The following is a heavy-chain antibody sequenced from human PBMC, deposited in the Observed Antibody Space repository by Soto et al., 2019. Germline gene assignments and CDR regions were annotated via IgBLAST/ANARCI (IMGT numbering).Heavy chain of an antibody. D-gene: IGHD6-13*01. V-gene: IGHV3-48*01. Sequence: EVQLGESGGGLVQPGGSLRLSCAASGFTCSSDSMNWVRQAPGKGLEWVSYISSSSSTIYYADSVKGRFTISRDNAKNSLDLQMNSLRAEDTAVYYCARHPERIAEIGWFDPWGQGTLVTVSS. CDR2: ISSSSSTI. CDR1: GFTCSSDS. CDR3: ARHPERIAEIGWFDP. J-gene: IGHJ5*02.